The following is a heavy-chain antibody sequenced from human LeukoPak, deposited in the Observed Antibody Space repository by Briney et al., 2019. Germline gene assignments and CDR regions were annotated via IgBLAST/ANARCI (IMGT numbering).Heavy chain of an antibody. Sequence: ASVKVSCKASGYTFTSYYMHWVRQAPGQGLEGMGWINPNSGGTNYAQKFQGRVTMTRDTSISTAYMELSRLRSDDTAVYYCARDDGSSWWFDYWGQGTLVTVSS. V-gene: IGHV1-2*02. CDR1: GYTFTSYY. D-gene: IGHD6-13*01. J-gene: IGHJ4*02. CDR2: INPNSGGT. CDR3: ARDDGSSWWFDY.